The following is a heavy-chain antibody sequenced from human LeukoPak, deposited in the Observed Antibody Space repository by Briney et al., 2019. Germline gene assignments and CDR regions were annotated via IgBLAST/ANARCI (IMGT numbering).Heavy chain of an antibody. CDR3: ARDGRSGWYSDN. V-gene: IGHV3-74*01. D-gene: IGHD6-19*01. J-gene: IGHJ4*02. CDR1: GFTFSSYW. Sequence: PGGSLRLSCAASGFTFSSYWMHWVRQAPGKGLVWVSRINSDGSSTSYADSVKGRFTISRDNAKNSLYLQMNSLRAEDTAFYYCARDGRSGWYSDNWGQGALVTVSS. CDR2: INSDGSST.